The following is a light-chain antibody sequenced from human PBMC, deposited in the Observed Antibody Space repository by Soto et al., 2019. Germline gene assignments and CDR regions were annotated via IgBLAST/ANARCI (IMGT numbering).Light chain of an antibody. Sequence: QSALTQPASVSGSPGQSISISCTGSSSDIGRYNYVSWYQQLPGKAPKLIIYEVSNRPSGVSDRFSGSKSGNTASLSISGLQTEDEADYCGSYTSATTWVFGGGTKLTVL. CDR3: GSYTSATTWV. V-gene: IGLV2-14*03. J-gene: IGLJ3*02. CDR2: EVS. CDR1: SSDIGRYNY.